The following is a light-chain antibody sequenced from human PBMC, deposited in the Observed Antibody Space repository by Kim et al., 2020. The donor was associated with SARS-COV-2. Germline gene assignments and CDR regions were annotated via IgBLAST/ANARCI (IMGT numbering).Light chain of an antibody. V-gene: IGLV4-69*01. CDR2: LNSDGSH. J-gene: IGLJ3*02. CDR3: QTWGTGIRV. Sequence: SVKLTCTLSSGHSSYAIAWHQQQPEKGPRYLMKLNSDGSHSKGGGVPDRFSGSSSGAERYLTISSLQSEDEADYYCQTWGTGIRVFGGGTQLTVL. CDR1: SGHSSYA.